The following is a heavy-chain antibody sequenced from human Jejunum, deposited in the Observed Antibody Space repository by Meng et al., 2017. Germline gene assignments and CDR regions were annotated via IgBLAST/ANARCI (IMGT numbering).Heavy chain of an antibody. D-gene: IGHD6-19*01. CDR1: GFGLSRTY. J-gene: IGHJ4*02. V-gene: IGHV3-74*01. CDR2: IKSDDGST. CDR3: LAYTSGWN. Sequence: EVQLIESGGGLVQRGGSNTLGSEALGFGLSRTYMDWVRQAPGKGLVCVSRIKSDDGSTRYANSVRGRITIYRDNAKNTLYLPMNDLRADDTAIYYCLAYTSGWNWGQGTLVTVSS.